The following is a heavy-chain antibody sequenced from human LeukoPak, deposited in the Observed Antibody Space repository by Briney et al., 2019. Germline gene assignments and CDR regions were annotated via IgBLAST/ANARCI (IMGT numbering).Heavy chain of an antibody. D-gene: IGHD3-16*01. Sequence: GGSLRLSCAASGFNFNNYAMSWVRQAPGKGLEWVSDITGSGGNTYYADSVKGRFTLSSDSSRNTVYFQLNNLRVEDTAIYYCAKASWVSSTDAVRWGQGTLVTVSS. CDR1: GFNFNNYA. J-gene: IGHJ4*02. CDR2: ITGSGGNT. CDR3: AKASWVSSTDAVR. V-gene: IGHV3-23*01.